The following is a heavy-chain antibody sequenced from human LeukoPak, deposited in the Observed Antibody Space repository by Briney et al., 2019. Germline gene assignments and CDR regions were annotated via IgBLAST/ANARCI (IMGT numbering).Heavy chain of an antibody. CDR3: ASSDWKGGLAFDY. Sequence: GGSLRLSCAASGFTLSNKYMSWVRQAPGKGLEWISLIYSGVTAYYADSVQGRFTISRDHSKNTLYLQMNSLRAEDTAVYYCASSDWKGGLAFDYWGQGARVAVSS. D-gene: IGHD6-19*01. CDR1: GFTLSNKY. J-gene: IGHJ4*02. V-gene: IGHV3-66*01. CDR2: IYSGVTA.